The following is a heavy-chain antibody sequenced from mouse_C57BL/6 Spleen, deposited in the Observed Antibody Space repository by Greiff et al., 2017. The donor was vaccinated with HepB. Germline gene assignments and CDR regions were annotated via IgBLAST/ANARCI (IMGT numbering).Heavy chain of an antibody. CDR3: AKESRIYYGNYESVFYY. D-gene: IGHD2-1*01. V-gene: IGHV2-3*01. J-gene: IGHJ2*01. CDR1: GFSLTSYG. Sequence: QVQLQQSGPGLVAPSQSLSITCTVSGFSLTSYGVSWVRQPPGKGLEWLGVIWGDGSKNYHSALISRLSISKDNSKSQVFLKLNSLQTDDTATYYCAKESRIYYGNYESVFYYWGQGTTLTVSS. CDR2: IWGDGSK.